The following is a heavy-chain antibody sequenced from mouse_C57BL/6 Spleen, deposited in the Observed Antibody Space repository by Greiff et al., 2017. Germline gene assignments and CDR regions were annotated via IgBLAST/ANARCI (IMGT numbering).Heavy chain of an antibody. CDR1: GYTFTGYW. D-gene: IGHD1-1*01. V-gene: IGHV1-9*01. CDR3: AREGITKVLRFGY. J-gene: IGHJ3*01. Sequence: VQLQQSGAELMKPGASVKLSCKASGYTFTGYWIEWVKQRPGHGLEWIGEILPGSGSTNYNEKFKGKATFTADTSSNTAYMQLRSLTTKDSAVYDCAREGITKVLRFGYWGQGTLVTVS. CDR2: ILPGSGST.